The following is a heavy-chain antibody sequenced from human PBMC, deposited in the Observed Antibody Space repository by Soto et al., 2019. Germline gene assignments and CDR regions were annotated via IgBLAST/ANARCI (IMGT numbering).Heavy chain of an antibody. CDR3: ARDGCYSTGSYYVTGYFDY. CDR1: GGTFSSYA. D-gene: IGHD1-26*01. V-gene: IGHV1-69*06. J-gene: IGHJ4*02. Sequence: QVQLVQSGAEVKKPGSSVKVSCKASGGTFSSYAISWVRQAPGQGLEWMGGIIPIFGTANYAQKFQGRVTITADKSTSTAYMELSSLRSEDTAVYYCARDGCYSTGSYYVTGYFDYWGQGTLVTVSS. CDR2: IIPIFGTA.